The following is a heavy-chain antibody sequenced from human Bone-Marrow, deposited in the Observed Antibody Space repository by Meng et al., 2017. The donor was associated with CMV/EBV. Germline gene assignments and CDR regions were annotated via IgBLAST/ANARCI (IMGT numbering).Heavy chain of an antibody. CDR3: ARDEYSSGWGDYFDY. CDR2: IKQDGSEK. J-gene: IGHJ4*02. CDR1: GFTFSSYW. Sequence: GESLKISCAASGFTFSSYWMSWVRQAPGKGLEWVANIKQDGSEKYYVDSVKGRFTISRDNAKNPLYLQMNSLRAEDTAVYYCARDEYSSGWGDYFDYWGQGTLVTVSS. D-gene: IGHD6-19*01. V-gene: IGHV3-7*01.